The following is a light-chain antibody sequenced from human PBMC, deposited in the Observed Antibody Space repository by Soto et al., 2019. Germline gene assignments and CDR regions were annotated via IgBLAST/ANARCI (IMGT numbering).Light chain of an antibody. V-gene: IGKV3-20*01. CDR1: QSVSSSY. J-gene: IGKJ4*01. CDR2: GAS. CDR3: QQHDSSPLT. Sequence: EIVLTQSPGTLSLSPGERATLSCRASQSVSSSYLAWYQQNPGQAPRLLIYGASSRATGIPDRFSGSGSGTDFTLTISRLEPEDFAVYYCQQHDSSPLTFGGGTKVEIK.